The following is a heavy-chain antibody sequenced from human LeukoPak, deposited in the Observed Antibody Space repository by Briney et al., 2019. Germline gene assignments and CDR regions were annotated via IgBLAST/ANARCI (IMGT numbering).Heavy chain of an antibody. D-gene: IGHD4/OR15-4a*01. CDR2: IYASGTT. J-gene: IGHJ4*02. Sequence: SETLSLTCTVSGVSISAYYWTWIRQPAGKGLEWIGRIYASGTTNYNPSLKSRVTMSVDTSKNQVSLKLKSVTAADTAVYYCAILTARVDYFDQWGQGTRVTVSS. V-gene: IGHV4-4*07. CDR3: AILTARVDYFDQ. CDR1: GVSISAYY.